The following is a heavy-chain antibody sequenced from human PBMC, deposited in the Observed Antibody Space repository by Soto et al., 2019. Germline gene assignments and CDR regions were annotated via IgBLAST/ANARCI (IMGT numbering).Heavy chain of an antibody. V-gene: IGHV3-48*01. CDR2: ISSSSSTI. Sequence: GGSLRLSCAASGFTFSSYSMNWVRQAPGKGLEWVSYISSSSSTIYYADSVKGRFTISRDNAKNSLYLQMNSLRAEDTAVYYCASQIKYCSGGSCYHSGLDYWGQGTLVTVSS. D-gene: IGHD2-15*01. CDR3: ASQIKYCSGGSCYHSGLDY. CDR1: GFTFSSYS. J-gene: IGHJ4*02.